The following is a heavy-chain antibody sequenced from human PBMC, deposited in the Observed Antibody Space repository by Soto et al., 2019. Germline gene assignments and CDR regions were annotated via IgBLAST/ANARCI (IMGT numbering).Heavy chain of an antibody. Sequence: GGSLRLSCAASGFIFTRYSMNWVRQAPGKGLEWVSSISSTTNYIYYGDSMKGRFTISRDNAKNSLYLEMNSLRAEDTAVYYCTRDGRGLGRLSLFEYWGQGVLVTVSS. J-gene: IGHJ4*02. CDR3: TRDGRGLGRLSLFEY. CDR2: ISSTTNYI. D-gene: IGHD2-21*02. V-gene: IGHV3-21*04. CDR1: GFIFTRYS.